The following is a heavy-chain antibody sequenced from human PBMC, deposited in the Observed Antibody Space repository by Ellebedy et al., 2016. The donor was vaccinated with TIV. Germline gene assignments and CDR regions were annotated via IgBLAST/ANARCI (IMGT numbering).Heavy chain of an antibody. CDR2: INQDGSEQ. J-gene: IGHJ3*02. D-gene: IGHD6-6*01. V-gene: IGHV3-7*01. Sequence: GESLKISCAASGYTFSGYWMIWVRQAPGKGLEWVANINQDGSEQAYVDSVKGRFTISRDNAKNSLYLQMNSLRDEDTAVYYCATSDAFDIWGQGTVVTVSS. CDR3: ATSDAFDI. CDR1: GYTFSGYW.